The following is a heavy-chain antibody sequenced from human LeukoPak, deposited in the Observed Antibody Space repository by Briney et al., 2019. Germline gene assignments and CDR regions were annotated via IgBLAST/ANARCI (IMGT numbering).Heavy chain of an antibody. CDR1: GFTFSSYW. D-gene: IGHD1-1*01. V-gene: IGHV3-53*01. J-gene: IGHJ6*03. CDR3: ARAHVCWKPLGHYYMDV. CDR2: FYSGGST. Sequence: GGSLTLSCAASGFTFSSYWIHWVRQAPAPGLEWGSVFYSGGSTYYAVSLNGRFTIPRDNSKNTQHLQLNALRAEDTAVYYCARAHVCWKPLGHYYMDVWGKGTTVTVSS.